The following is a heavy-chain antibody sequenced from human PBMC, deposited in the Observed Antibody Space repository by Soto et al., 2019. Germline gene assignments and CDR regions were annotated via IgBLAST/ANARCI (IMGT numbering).Heavy chain of an antibody. J-gene: IGHJ6*02. D-gene: IGHD3-3*01. CDR3: ARDLSHYDFWSGYSYYYYGMDV. V-gene: IGHV3-33*01. Sequence: QVQLVESGGGVVQPGRSLRLSCAASGFTFSSYGMHWVRQAPGKGLEWVAVIWYDGSNKYYADSVKGRFTISRDNSKNTLYLQMNSLRAEDTAVYYCARDLSHYDFWSGYSYYYYGMDVWGQGTPVTVSS. CDR2: IWYDGSNK. CDR1: GFTFSSYG.